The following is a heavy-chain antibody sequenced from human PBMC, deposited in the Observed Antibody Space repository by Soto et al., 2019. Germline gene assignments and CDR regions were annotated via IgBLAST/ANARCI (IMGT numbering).Heavy chain of an antibody. V-gene: IGHV1-18*01. D-gene: IGHD6-19*01. CDR3: ARDETYTSGWYFEV. J-gene: IGHJ4*02. Sequence: QVQLVQSGGEVKEPGASVKVSCKASGYMFNSYGMSWLRQAPGQGLEWMGWISGYNGKTNYAQDFQGRITMTTETSTTTVYMELRSLRSDDTAVYYCARDETYTSGWYFEVWGQGTLVTVPS. CDR2: ISGYNGKT. CDR1: GYMFNSYG.